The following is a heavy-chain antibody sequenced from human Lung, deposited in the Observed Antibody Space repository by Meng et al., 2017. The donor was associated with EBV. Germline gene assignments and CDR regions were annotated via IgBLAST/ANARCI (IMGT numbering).Heavy chain of an antibody. CDR2: ISRSGSTI. Sequence: QVVLGGCVEGWVKPGGSLGLSCAASGFSFGDYYMSWIRQAPGKGLEWVAYISRSGSTIYYADSVKGRFTISRDNTKNTLYLQMNSLRADDTAVYFCSRDLAGPYDDWGQGTLVTVSS. CDR3: SRDLAGPYDD. V-gene: IGHV3-11*04. CDR1: GFSFGDYY. D-gene: IGHD1-14*01. J-gene: IGHJ4*02.